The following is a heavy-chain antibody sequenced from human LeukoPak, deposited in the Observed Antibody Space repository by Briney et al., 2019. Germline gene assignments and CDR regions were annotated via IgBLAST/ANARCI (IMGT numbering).Heavy chain of an antibody. CDR1: GGSFSGYY. J-gene: IGHJ5*02. CDR2: INHSGST. V-gene: IGHV4-34*01. D-gene: IGHD3-10*01. CDR3: ARGQYYYGSVSWFDP. Sequence: PSETLFLTCAVYGGSFSGYYWSWIRQPPGKGLEWIGEINHSGSTNYNPSLKSRVTISVDTSKNQFSLKLSSVTAADTAVYYCARGQYYYGSVSWFDPWGQGTLVTVSS.